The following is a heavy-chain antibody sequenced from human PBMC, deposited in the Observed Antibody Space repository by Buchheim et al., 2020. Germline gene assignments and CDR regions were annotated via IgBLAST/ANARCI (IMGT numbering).Heavy chain of an antibody. CDR2: IYYSGST. Sequence: QLQLQESGPGLVKPSETLSLTCPVSGGSISSSSYYWGWIRQPPGKGLEWIGSIYYSGSTYYNPSLKSRVTISVDTSKNQFSLKLSSVTAADTAVYYCARQVTIFGVVIMNFDYWGQGTL. CDR3: ARQVTIFGVVIMNFDY. V-gene: IGHV4-39*01. CDR1: GGSISSSSYY. D-gene: IGHD3-3*01. J-gene: IGHJ4*02.